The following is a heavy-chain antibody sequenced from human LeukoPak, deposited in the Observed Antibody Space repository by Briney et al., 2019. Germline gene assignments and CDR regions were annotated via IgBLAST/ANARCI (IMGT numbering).Heavy chain of an antibody. CDR1: GFTFSSYS. D-gene: IGHD3-22*01. CDR2: ISSSSSYI. CDR3: ARYFDHDSGGYEFDY. J-gene: IGHJ4*02. Sequence: GGSLRLSCAASGFTFSSYSMNWVRQAPGKGLEWVSSISSSSSYIYYADSVKGRFTISRDNAKNSLYLQMNSLRAEDTAVYYCARYFDHDSGGYEFDYWGQGTLVTVSS. V-gene: IGHV3-21*01.